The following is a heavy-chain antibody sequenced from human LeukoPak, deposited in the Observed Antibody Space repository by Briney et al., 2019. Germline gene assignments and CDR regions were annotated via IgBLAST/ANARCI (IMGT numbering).Heavy chain of an antibody. CDR3: AKRGVVIRVILVGFHKEAYYFDS. V-gene: IGHV3-23*01. CDR2: ISGSGGGT. CDR1: GITLSNYG. D-gene: IGHD3-10*01. Sequence: GGSLRLTCAVSGITLSNYGMSWVRQAPGKGLEWVAGISGSGGGTHYADSVKGRFTISRDNPKNTLHLQMNSLRAEDTAVYFCAKRGVVIRVILVGFHKEAYYFDSWGQGALVIVSS. J-gene: IGHJ4*02.